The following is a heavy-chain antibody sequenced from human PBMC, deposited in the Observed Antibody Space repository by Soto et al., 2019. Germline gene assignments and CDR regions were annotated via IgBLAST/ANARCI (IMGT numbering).Heavy chain of an antibody. CDR3: ARHVGVPGTRGFDY. V-gene: IGHV4-4*02. CDR2: VVHWGTS. J-gene: IGHJ4*02. CDR1: GASITDNNW. D-gene: IGHD6-19*01. Sequence: QVQLQESGPGLMKPSETLSLTCAVSGASITDNNWWSWVRQSPGKGLEWIGEVVHWGTSNYNPSLGSRVTVSMDRSKNQVSLTLISVTAADSAVYYCARHVGVPGTRGFDYWGQGILVTVSS.